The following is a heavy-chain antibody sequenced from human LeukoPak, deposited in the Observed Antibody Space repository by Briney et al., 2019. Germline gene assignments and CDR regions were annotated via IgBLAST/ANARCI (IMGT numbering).Heavy chain of an antibody. D-gene: IGHD1-26*01. CDR3: ARVGASSLYYYYYGMDV. CDR2: INPNSGGT. J-gene: IGHJ6*02. CDR1: GYTFTGYY. V-gene: IGHV1-2*02. Sequence: ASVKVSCKASGYTFTGYYMHWVRQAPGEGLEWMGWINPNSGGTNYAQKFQGRVTMTRDTSISTAYMELSRLRSDDTAVYYCARVGASSLYYYYYGMDVWGQGTTVTVSS.